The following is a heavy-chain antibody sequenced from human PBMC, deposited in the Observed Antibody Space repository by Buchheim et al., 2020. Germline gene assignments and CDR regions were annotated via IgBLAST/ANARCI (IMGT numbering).Heavy chain of an antibody. CDR1: GITFSNYA. CDR3: AKDSSLGSDNLPRGWIDR. D-gene: IGHD5-24*01. J-gene: IGHJ5*02. Sequence: EVQLLESGGGSVQPGGSLRLSCAASGITFSNYAMSWVRQAPGKGLEWVSSVSGSGDMTKYADSVKGRFTVSRDNSRDTLYIQMTRLRVEDTAVYYCAKDSSLGSDNLPRGWIDRWGQGAL. V-gene: IGHV3-23*01. CDR2: VSGSGDMT.